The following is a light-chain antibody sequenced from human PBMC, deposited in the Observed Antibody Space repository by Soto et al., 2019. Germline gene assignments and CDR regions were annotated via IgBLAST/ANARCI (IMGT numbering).Light chain of an antibody. J-gene: IGKJ1*01. CDR2: GAS. CDR3: QQYAGAPQT. Sequence: EIVLTQSPGTLSLSPGERATLSCGASQSVSSSYFAWYQQKPGQAPRLLIYGASSRATGTPERFSGSGSGTDFTLTISRLEPEDFAVYYCQQYAGAPQTFGQGTKVEIK. CDR1: QSVSSSY. V-gene: IGKV3-20*01.